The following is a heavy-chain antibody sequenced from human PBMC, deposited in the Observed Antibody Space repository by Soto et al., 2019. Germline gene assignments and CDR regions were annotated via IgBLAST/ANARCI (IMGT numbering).Heavy chain of an antibody. CDR3: AKRRYYDYLDHWFDP. Sequence: PGGSLRLSCAASGFTFSSYAMSWVRKAPGKGLEWVSAISGSGGSTYYADSVKGRFTISRDNSKNTLYLQMNSLRAEDTAVYYCAKRRYYDYLDHWFDPWGQGTLVTVSS. D-gene: IGHD3-3*01. J-gene: IGHJ5*02. V-gene: IGHV3-23*01. CDR1: GFTFSSYA. CDR2: ISGSGGST.